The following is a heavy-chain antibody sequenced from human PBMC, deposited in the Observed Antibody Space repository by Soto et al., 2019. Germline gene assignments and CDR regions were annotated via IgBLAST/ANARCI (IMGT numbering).Heavy chain of an antibody. Sequence: PSETLYLTCSVSGGSISSSNWCSWVRQPPGKGLEWIGEIYHSGSTNYNPSLKSRVTISVDKSKNQFSLKLSSVTAADTAVYYCASLPATSDFDYWGQGTLVTVSS. CDR3: ASLPATSDFDY. D-gene: IGHD2-2*01. CDR2: IYHSGST. V-gene: IGHV4-4*02. J-gene: IGHJ4*02. CDR1: GGSISSSNW.